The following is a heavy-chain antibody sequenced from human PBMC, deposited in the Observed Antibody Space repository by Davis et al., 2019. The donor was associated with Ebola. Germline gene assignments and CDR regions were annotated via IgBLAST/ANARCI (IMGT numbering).Heavy chain of an antibody. V-gene: IGHV3-21*05. J-gene: IGHJ4*02. CDR1: GFSFTSYS. Sequence: GGSLRLSCAASGFSFTSYSMNWVRQAPGKGLEWVAYISGGYTYYADSVKGRFTISRDNSKNTLYLQMNSLRAEDTAVYYCAREVQGTNEFDYWGQGTLVTVSS. CDR3: AREVQGTNEFDY. D-gene: IGHD2-8*01. CDR2: ISGGYT.